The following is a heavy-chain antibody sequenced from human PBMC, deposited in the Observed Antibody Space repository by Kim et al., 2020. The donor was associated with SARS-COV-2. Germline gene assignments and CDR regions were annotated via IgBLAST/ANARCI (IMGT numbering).Heavy chain of an antibody. CDR2: IKGDGSQK. J-gene: IGHJ4*02. Sequence: GGSLRLSCAASGFSFSSYWMSWVRQAPGKGPEWVANIKGDGSQKNYVDSVKGRFTISRDNAKNSLYLQMNSLRAEDTAVYYCARWVMGGFFDYWGQGSL. CDR1: GFSFSSYW. D-gene: IGHD2-15*01. CDR3: ARWVMGGFFDY. V-gene: IGHV3-7*03.